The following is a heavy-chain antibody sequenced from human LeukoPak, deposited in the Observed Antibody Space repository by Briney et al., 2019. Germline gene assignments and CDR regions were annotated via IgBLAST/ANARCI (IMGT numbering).Heavy chain of an antibody. V-gene: IGHV1-46*01. CDR2: INPSDGAT. CDR3: ARERRGGRRGRLGGLFASYYTYYYMDV. CDR1: GYTFTMYY. J-gene: IGHJ6*03. Sequence: ASVKVSCKASGYTFTMYYIHWVRQAPGQGLEWMGMINPSDGATTYAQRFQGRVTMTRDMSTTTVYMDLRSLRSEDTAVYFCARERRGGRRGRLGGLFASYYTYYYMDVWGRGTTVTVSS. D-gene: IGHD3-16*01.